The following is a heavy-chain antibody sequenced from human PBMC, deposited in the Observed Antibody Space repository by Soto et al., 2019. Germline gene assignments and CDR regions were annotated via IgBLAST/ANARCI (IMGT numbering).Heavy chain of an antibody. J-gene: IGHJ6*02. Sequence: GGSLRLSSAASGFTFSSYGMHWVRQAPGKGLEWLAVIWYDGSNKYYADSVKGRFTISRDNSKSTLYLQMNSLRAEDTAVYYCAREREYYDFWSGYRPLGGMDVWGQGATVTVSS. CDR2: IWYDGSNK. CDR3: AREREYYDFWSGYRPLGGMDV. V-gene: IGHV3-33*01. CDR1: GFTFSSYG. D-gene: IGHD3-3*01.